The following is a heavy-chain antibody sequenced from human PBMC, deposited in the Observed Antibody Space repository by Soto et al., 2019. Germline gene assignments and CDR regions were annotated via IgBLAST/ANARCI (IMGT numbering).Heavy chain of an antibody. CDR1: GGSFTSNNW. J-gene: IGHJ4*02. Sequence: QVQLQESGPGLVKPSGTLSLTCAVSGGSFTSNNWWTWVRQPPGQGLEWIGEIYRTGSTNYNPYLKSRVIISLDEPENQFSLKVTSLTAADTAVYYCASRDPGTSVDYWGQGTLVTVSS. D-gene: IGHD1-7*01. CDR3: ASRDPGTSVDY. V-gene: IGHV4-4*02. CDR2: IYRTGST.